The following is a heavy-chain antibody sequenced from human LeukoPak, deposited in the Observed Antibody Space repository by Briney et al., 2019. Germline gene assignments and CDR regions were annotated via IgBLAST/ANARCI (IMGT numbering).Heavy chain of an antibody. Sequence: SETLSLTCTVSGGSISSYYWSWIRQPPGKGLEWIGYIYYSGSTNYNPSLKSRVTISVDTSKNQFSLKLSSVTAADTAVYYCARGGRRYCSSTSCSRYNWFDPWSQGTLVTVSS. CDR1: GGSISSYY. CDR3: ARGGRRYCSSTSCSRYNWFDP. CDR2: IYYSGST. V-gene: IGHV4-59*01. D-gene: IGHD2-2*01. J-gene: IGHJ5*02.